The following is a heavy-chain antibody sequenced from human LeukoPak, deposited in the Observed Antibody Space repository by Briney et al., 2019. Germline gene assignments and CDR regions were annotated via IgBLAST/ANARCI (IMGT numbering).Heavy chain of an antibody. V-gene: IGHV4-34*01. CDR1: GGSFSGYY. CDR3: ARGPAGRWRAAAGYY. Sequence: PSETLSLTCAVYGGSFSGYYWSWIRQPPGKGLEWIGEINHSGSTNYNPSLKSRVTISVDTSKNQFSLKLSSVTAADTAVYYCARGPAGRWRAAAGYYWGQGTLVTVSS. CDR2: INHSGST. J-gene: IGHJ4*02. D-gene: IGHD6-13*01.